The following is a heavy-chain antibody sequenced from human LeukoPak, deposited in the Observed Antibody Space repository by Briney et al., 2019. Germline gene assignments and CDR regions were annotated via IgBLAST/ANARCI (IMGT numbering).Heavy chain of an antibody. CDR1: GFTFSSYW. CDR2: ISSSGSTI. Sequence: GGSLRLSCAASGFTFSSYWMSWVRQAPGKGLEWVSYISSSGSTIYYADSVKGRFTISRDNAKNSLYLQMSSLRDDDTAVYYCTRDRGWQQFDYWGQGTLVTVSS. V-gene: IGHV3-48*02. J-gene: IGHJ4*02. D-gene: IGHD5-24*01. CDR3: TRDRGWQQFDY.